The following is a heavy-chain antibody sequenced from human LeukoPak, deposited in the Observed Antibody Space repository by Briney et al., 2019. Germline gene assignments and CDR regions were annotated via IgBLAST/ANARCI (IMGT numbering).Heavy chain of an antibody. J-gene: IGHJ4*02. Sequence: QTSETLSLTCAAYGGSFSGYYWSWIRQPPGKGLEWIGEINHSGSTNYNPSLKSRVTISVDTSKNQFSLKLSSVTAADTAVYYCAAAGELFGYWGQGTLVTVSS. CDR1: GGSFSGYY. CDR3: AAAGELFGY. D-gene: IGHD3-10*01. V-gene: IGHV4-34*01. CDR2: INHSGST.